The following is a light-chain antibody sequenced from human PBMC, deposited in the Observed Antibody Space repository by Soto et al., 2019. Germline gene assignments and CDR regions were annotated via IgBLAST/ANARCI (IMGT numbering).Light chain of an antibody. CDR3: AAWDDSLNGVV. Sequence: QSVLTQPPSASGTPGQRVTISCSGSSSNIGSNAVNWYQQLPGTAPKLLIYSNNQRPSGVHDRFSGSKSGTSASLAISGLQSEDEAGYYCAAWDDSLNGVVFGGGTKVTVL. V-gene: IGLV1-44*01. CDR1: SSNIGSNA. J-gene: IGLJ2*01. CDR2: SNN.